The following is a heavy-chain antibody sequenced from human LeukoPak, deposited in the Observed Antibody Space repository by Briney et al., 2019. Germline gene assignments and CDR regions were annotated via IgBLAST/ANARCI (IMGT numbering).Heavy chain of an antibody. J-gene: IGHJ4*02. CDR3: ARRIRGRHVDY. CDR1: GGSISSSSYY. Sequence: SETLSLTCTVSGGSISSSSYYWGWIRQPPGKGLEGIGSIYYSGSTYYNPVLKSRIIISVDTTNNQFSLKLRSVTAADTAVYYCARRIRGRHVDYWGQGTLVTVSS. D-gene: IGHD1-26*01. CDR2: IYYSGST. V-gene: IGHV4-39*01.